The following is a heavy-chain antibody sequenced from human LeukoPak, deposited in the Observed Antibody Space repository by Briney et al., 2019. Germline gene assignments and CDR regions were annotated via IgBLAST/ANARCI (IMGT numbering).Heavy chain of an antibody. CDR3: AKDCSSTSCYPFDY. Sequence: GGSLRLSRAASGFTFSSYAMHWVRQAPGKGLEWVAVISYDGSNKYYADSVKGRFTISRDNSKNTLYLQMNSLRAEDTAVYYCAKDCSSTSCYPFDYWGQGTLVTVSS. CDR2: ISYDGSNK. V-gene: IGHV3-30-3*01. J-gene: IGHJ4*02. CDR1: GFTFSSYA. D-gene: IGHD2-2*01.